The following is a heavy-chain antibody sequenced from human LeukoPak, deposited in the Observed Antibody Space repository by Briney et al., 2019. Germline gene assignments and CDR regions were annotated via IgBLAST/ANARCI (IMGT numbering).Heavy chain of an antibody. CDR2: ISWNSGSI. V-gene: IGHV3-9*03. Sequence: GRSLRLSCAASGFTFDDYAMHWVRQAPGKGLDWVSGISWNSGSIGYADSVKGRFTISRDNAKNSLYLQMNSLRAEDMALYYCAKGAVAAVYNEGFDPWGQGTLVTVSS. CDR1: GFTFDDYA. CDR3: AKGAVAAVYNEGFDP. J-gene: IGHJ5*02. D-gene: IGHD6-19*01.